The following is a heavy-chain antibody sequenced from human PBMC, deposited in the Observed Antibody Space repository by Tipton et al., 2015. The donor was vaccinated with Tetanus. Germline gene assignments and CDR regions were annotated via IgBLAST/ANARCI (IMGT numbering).Heavy chain of an antibody. CDR1: SGSLSGYY. D-gene: IGHD2-21*01. V-gene: IGHV4-59*01. J-gene: IGHJ6*02. CDR3: ARERIEAFYYHGLDV. CDR2: NYYSGSA. Sequence: TLSLTCTVSSGSLSGYYWNWIRQSPGKGLEWIGYNYYSGSAIYNPSLKSRVTISLDTSKNQISLRLNSVTAADTAVYYCARERIEAFYYHGLDVWGPGTTVTVSS.